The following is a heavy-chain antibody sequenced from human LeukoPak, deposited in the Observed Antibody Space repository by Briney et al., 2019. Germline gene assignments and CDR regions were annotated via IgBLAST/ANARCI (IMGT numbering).Heavy chain of an antibody. D-gene: IGHD3-10*01. J-gene: IGHJ5*02. CDR1: GGSISSSSYY. CDR3: ARDSVTLLWFGELLNWFDP. CDR2: IYYSGST. Sequence: SETLSLTCTVSGGSISSSSYYWGWIRQPPGKGLEWIGSIYYSGSTYYNPSLKSRVTISVDTSKNQFSLKLSSVTAADTAVYYCARDSVTLLWFGELLNWFDPWGQGTLVTVSS. V-gene: IGHV4-39*07.